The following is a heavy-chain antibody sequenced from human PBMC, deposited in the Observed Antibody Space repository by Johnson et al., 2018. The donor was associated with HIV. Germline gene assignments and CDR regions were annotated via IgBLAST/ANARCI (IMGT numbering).Heavy chain of an antibody. V-gene: IGHV3-30-3*01. CDR1: GFTLSSYA. CDR3: ARDRSGRGVPIY. J-gene: IGHJ3*01. D-gene: IGHD3-10*01. Sequence: QVQLVESGGGVVQPGRSLRLSCAASGFTLSSYAMHWVRQAPGKGLEWVALISYDGSNKYYTDSVKGRLTISRDNSKNTLHLQMNRPRAEDTAIYHCARDRSGRGVPIYWGQGTMVTVSS. CDR2: ISYDGSNK.